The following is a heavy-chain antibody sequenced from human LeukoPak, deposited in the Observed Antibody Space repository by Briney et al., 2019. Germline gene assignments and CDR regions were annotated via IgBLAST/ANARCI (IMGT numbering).Heavy chain of an antibody. J-gene: IGHJ4*02. CDR1: GFTFTNYA. CDR3: AKQDFSNYVGPFDY. CDR2: ISGSDGST. D-gene: IGHD4-11*01. Sequence: GGSLRLSCAASGFTFTNYAMSWVRQAPEKGLEWVSTISGSDGSTYYADSVKGRFTISRDNSKNTLYLQMNSLRAEDTAVYYCAKQDFSNYVGPFDYWGQGTLVTVSS. V-gene: IGHV3-23*01.